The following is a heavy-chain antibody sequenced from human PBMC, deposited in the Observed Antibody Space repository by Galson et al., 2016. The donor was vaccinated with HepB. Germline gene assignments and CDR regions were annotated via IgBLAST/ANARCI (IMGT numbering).Heavy chain of an antibody. J-gene: IGHJ4*02. V-gene: IGHV1-69*13. CDR3: ARELAETTSPLDS. CDR2: IIPIFGTT. Sequence: SVKVSCKASGGTFSSFAITWVRQAPGQGLEWMGGIIPIFGTTNYAQEFQGRVTITADESTSTAYMELSSLTSQDTAVYYCARELAETTSPLDSWGQGTLVAVSS. CDR1: GGTFSSFA. D-gene: IGHD1/OR15-1a*01.